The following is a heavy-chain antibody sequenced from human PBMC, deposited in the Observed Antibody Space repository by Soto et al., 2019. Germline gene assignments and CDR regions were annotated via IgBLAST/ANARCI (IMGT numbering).Heavy chain of an antibody. Sequence: GSGPTLVNPTQTLTLTCTFSGFSLSTSGVGVGWIRQPPGKALEWLALIYWNDDKRYSPSLKSRLTITKDTSKNQVVLTMTNMDPVDTATYYCAHRPYDYVEEEKFDPWGQGTLVTVSS. CDR3: AHRPYDYVEEEKFDP. CDR1: GFSLSTSGVG. D-gene: IGHD3-16*01. CDR2: IYWNDDK. J-gene: IGHJ5*02. V-gene: IGHV2-5*01.